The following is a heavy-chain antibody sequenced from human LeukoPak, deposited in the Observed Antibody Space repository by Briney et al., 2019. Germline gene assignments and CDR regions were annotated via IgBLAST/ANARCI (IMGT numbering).Heavy chain of an antibody. D-gene: IGHD3-10*01. CDR3: ARGRPYYYGSGTPRRNWFDP. V-gene: IGHV1-8*01. J-gene: IGHJ5*02. CDR1: GYTFTSYD. Sequence: ASVKVSCKASGYTFTSYDINWVRQATGQGLEWMGWMNPNSGNTGYAQKFQGRVTMTRNTSISTAYMELSSLRFEDTAVYYCARGRPYYYGSGTPRRNWFDPWGQGTLVTVSS. CDR2: MNPNSGNT.